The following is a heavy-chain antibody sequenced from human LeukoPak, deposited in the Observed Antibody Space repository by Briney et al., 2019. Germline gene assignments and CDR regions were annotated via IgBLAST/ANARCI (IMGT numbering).Heavy chain of an antibody. Sequence: SETLSLTCAVYGGSFSGYYWSWIRQLPGKGLEWIGEINHSGSTNYNPSLKSRVTISVDTSKNQFSLKLSSVTAADTAVYYCASYTAGGGGLDYWGQGTLVTVSS. CDR3: ASYTAGGGGLDY. D-gene: IGHD5-18*01. V-gene: IGHV4-34*01. CDR2: INHSGST. J-gene: IGHJ4*02. CDR1: GGSFSGYY.